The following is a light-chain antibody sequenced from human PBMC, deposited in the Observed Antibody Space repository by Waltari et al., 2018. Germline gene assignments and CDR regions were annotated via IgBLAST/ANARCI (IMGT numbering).Light chain of an antibody. Sequence: QSVLTQPPSASATPGQRVTISCSGTSSNIGTNSVSWYQQLPGTAPTILVLKNDQRPAGVPHRFPGSESSAAASLASAGLRLEDEAYYYCATWDDHQTGPLFGGGTELTVL. J-gene: IGLJ3*02. V-gene: IGLV1-47*01. CDR1: SSNIGTNS. CDR2: KND. CDR3: ATWDDHQTGPL.